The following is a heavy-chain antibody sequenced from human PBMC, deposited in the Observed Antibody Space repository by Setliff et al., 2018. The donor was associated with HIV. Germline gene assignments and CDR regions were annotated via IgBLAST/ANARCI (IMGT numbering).Heavy chain of an antibody. CDR3: ARYRRDDYYLTAYFDS. J-gene: IGHJ4*02. CDR2: IYHFGNT. Sequence: SETLSLTCTVSGASISSYYWTWIRQPPGKGLEYIGYIYHFGNTNYNPSLKSRVTMSVDTSRNRVSLKLSSVTAADTAVYYCARYRRDDYYLTAYFDSWGQGTLVTVSS. D-gene: IGHD1-26*01. CDR1: GASISSYY. V-gene: IGHV4-59*01.